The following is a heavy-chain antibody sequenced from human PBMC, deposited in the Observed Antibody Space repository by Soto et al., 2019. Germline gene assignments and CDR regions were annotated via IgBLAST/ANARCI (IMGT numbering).Heavy chain of an antibody. Sequence: QVQLVESGGGVVQPGRSLRLSCAASGFTFSGYGMHWVRQAPGKGLEWVAVTRHDGSNTYYADSVRGRITISRDNSKKTLYLQMNSQRAEDTAVYYCARDGVGATTYFGYFDYWGQGTLVTVSS. D-gene: IGHD1-26*01. V-gene: IGHV3-33*01. J-gene: IGHJ4*02. CDR1: GFTFSGYG. CDR3: ARDGVGATTYFGYFDY. CDR2: TRHDGSNT.